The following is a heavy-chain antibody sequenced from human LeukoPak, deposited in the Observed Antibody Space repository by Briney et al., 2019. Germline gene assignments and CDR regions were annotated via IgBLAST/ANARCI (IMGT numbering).Heavy chain of an antibody. CDR2: IYHSGST. J-gene: IGHJ4*02. CDR1: GYPIRSGFY. D-gene: IGHD2-15*01. V-gene: IGHV4-38-2*02. Sequence: PSETLSLTCVVSGYPIRSGFYWGWIRPPPGKGLEWVGSIYHSGSTFYNPSLKSRVTISVDTSKNQFSLSLRSVTAADTAVYYCARDRSGGTDYWGQGTLVTVSS. CDR3: ARDRSGGTDY.